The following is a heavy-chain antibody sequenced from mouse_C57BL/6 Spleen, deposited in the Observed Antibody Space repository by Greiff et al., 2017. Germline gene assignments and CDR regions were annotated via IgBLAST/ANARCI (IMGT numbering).Heavy chain of an antibody. J-gene: IGHJ4*01. Sequence: VQLKESGPELVKPGASVKIPCKASGYTFTDYNMDWVKQSHGKSLEWIGDINPNNGGTIYNQKFKGKATLTVDKTSSTAYMELRSLISEDTAVYYCSRYAMDYWGQGTSVTVSA. CDR2: INPNNGGT. CDR3: SRYAMDY. CDR1: GYTFTDYN. V-gene: IGHV1-18*01.